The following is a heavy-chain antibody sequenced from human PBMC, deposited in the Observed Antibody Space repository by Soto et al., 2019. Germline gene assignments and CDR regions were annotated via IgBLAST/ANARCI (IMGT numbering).Heavy chain of an antibody. J-gene: IGHJ4*02. CDR2: IYYSGST. V-gene: IGHV4-31*03. Sequence: SETLSLTCTVSGGSISSGGYYWSWIRQHPGKGLEWIGYIYYSGSTYYNPSLKSRVTISVDTSKNQFSLKLSSVTAADTAVYYCARGPYYDILTGYSYFDYWGQGTLVTVSS. CDR3: ARGPYYDILTGYSYFDY. CDR1: GGSISSGGYY. D-gene: IGHD3-9*01.